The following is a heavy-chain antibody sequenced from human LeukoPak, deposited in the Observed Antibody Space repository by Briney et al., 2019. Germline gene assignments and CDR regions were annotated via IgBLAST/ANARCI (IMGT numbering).Heavy chain of an antibody. J-gene: IGHJ6*03. CDR3: ARARPQDGPYYYYMDV. Sequence: ASVKVSCKASGYTFTSYGISWVRQAPGQGLEWMGLISAYNGNTNYAQKLQGRVTMTTDTSTSTAYMELRSLRSDDTAVYYCARARPQDGPYYYYMDVWGKGTTVTVSS. V-gene: IGHV1-18*01. D-gene: IGHD2-15*01. CDR1: GYTFTSYG. CDR2: ISAYNGNT.